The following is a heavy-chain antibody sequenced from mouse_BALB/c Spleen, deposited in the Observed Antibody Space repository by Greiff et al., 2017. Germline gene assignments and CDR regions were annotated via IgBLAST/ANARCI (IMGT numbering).Heavy chain of an antibody. V-gene: IGHV1-9*01. CDR1: GYTFSSYW. J-gene: IGHJ4*01. CDR3: ARRDGYYPFYAMDY. D-gene: IGHD2-3*01. CDR2: ILPGSGST. Sequence: QVQLQQSGAELMKPGASVKISCKATGYTFSSYWIEWVKQRPGHGLEWIGEILPGSGSTNYNEKFKGKATFTADTSSNTAYMQLSSLTSEDSAVYYCARRDGYYPFYAMDYWGQGTSVTVAS.